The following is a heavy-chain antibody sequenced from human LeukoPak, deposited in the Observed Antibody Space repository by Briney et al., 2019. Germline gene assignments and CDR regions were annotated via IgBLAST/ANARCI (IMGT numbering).Heavy chain of an antibody. CDR2: IKQDVSKK. V-gene: IGHV3-7*01. Sequence: GGSLRLSCVVSEFSASNYWMSWVRHAPGKGLVWVAYIKQDVSKKNYVDSVKGRSTISRNNAKKSVYLQMNGLLVEDTAVYYCVREWAGGLAAAGTRIEGSYWGQGTQVIVSS. CDR1: EFSASNYW. CDR3: VREWAGGLAAAGTRIEGSY. D-gene: IGHD6-13*01. J-gene: IGHJ4*02.